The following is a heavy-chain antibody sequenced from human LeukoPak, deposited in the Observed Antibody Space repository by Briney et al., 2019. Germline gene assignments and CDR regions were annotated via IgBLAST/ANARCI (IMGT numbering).Heavy chain of an antibody. Sequence: PGGSLRLSCTAAGFTFDDYGMSWVRQIPGKGLEWVAGITWNGGSTDYAVSVRGRFTISRDNAKKSVYLQMNSLRAEDAALYHCGREGKRVTTQFYYYGIDLWAKGTTVTVSS. D-gene: IGHD3-3*01. CDR2: ITWNGGST. CDR1: GFTFDDYG. J-gene: IGHJ6*04. CDR3: GREGKRVTTQFYYYGIDL. V-gene: IGHV3-20*01.